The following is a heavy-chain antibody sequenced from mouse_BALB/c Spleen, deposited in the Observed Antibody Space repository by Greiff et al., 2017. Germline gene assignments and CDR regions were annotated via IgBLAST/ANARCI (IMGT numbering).Heavy chain of an antibody. V-gene: IGHV1-69*02. Sequence: QVQLQQPGAELVRPGASVKLSCKASGYTFTSYWINWVKQRPGQGLEWIGNIYPSDSYTNYNQKFKDKATLTVDKSSSTAYMQLSSPTSEDSAVYYCTRSDAYYGNRLAYWGQGTLVTVSA. D-gene: IGHD2-10*01. CDR1: GYTFTSYW. CDR2: IYPSDSYT. J-gene: IGHJ3*01. CDR3: TRSDAYYGNRLAY.